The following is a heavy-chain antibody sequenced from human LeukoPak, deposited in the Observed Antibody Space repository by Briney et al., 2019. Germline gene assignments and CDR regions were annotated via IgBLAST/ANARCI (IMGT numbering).Heavy chain of an antibody. CDR3: AKGYNYGFDH. CDR1: GFTFSSYG. V-gene: IGHV3-30*02. Sequence: GGSLRLSCAASGFTFSSYGMHWVRQAPGKGLEWVAFIWYDGSNKNYGDSVKGRFTISRDNSKNTLYLQVNSLRAEDTAVYYCAKGYNYGFDHWGQGTLVTVSS. D-gene: IGHD5-24*01. J-gene: IGHJ4*02. CDR2: IWYDGSNK.